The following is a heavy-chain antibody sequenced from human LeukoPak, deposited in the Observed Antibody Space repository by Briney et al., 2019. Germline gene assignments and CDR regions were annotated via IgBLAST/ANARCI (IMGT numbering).Heavy chain of an antibody. V-gene: IGHV1-2*04. Sequence: GASVKVSCRASGYTFTGYYMHWVRQAPGQGLEWMGWINPNSGGTNYAQKFQGWVTMTRDTSISTAYMELSRLRSDDTAVYYCARTSAAIYYYYYMDVWGKGTTVTVSS. CDR1: GYTFTGYY. D-gene: IGHD2-2*01. CDR3: ARTSAAIYYYYYMDV. J-gene: IGHJ6*03. CDR2: INPNSGGT.